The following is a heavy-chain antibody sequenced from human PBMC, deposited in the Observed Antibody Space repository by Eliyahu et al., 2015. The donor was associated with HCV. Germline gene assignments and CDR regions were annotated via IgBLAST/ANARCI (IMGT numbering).Heavy chain of an antibody. CDR2: IYSNDSGFT. CDR3: ASYYYGSGTYFGRFDF. D-gene: IGHD3-10*01. J-gene: IGHJ4*02. Sequence: QLQLQVSGPGLVKPSETLSLTCSVSGASTSSTRYYWVWIRQPPGKGPECTGAIYSNDSGFTYINPSLEGRVTISVDTTKNQFSLKLTSVTTADTAVYYCASYYYGSGTYFGRFDFWAQGSLVTVSS. CDR1: GASTSSTRYY. V-gene: IGHV4-39*01.